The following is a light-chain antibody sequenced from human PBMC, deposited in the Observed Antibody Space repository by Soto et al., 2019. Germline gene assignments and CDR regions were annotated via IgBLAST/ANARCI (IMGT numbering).Light chain of an antibody. CDR2: DVT. CDR3: CSYAGNYNLV. CDR1: SSDVGGYEF. V-gene: IGLV2-11*01. Sequence: QSALTQPRSVSGSPGQSVAISCSGTSSDVGGYEFVSWYQQQPGKAPKLIIYDVTERPSGVPDRFSGSKSGNTASLTISGLQGEDEGNYYCCSYAGNYNLVFGGGTKLTVL. J-gene: IGLJ3*02.